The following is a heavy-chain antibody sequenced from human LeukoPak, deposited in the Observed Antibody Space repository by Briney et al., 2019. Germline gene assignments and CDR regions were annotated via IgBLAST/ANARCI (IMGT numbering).Heavy chain of an antibody. CDR2: ISYDGSNK. Sequence: PGGSLRLSCAASGFTFSSYAMHWVRQAPGKGLEWVAVISYDGSNKYYADSVKGRFTISRDNSKNTLYLQMNSLRAEDTAVYYCARDQSSGWYGGFDYWGQGTLVTVSS. V-gene: IGHV3-30-3*01. J-gene: IGHJ4*02. CDR3: ARDQSSGWYGGFDY. CDR1: GFTFSSYA. D-gene: IGHD6-19*01.